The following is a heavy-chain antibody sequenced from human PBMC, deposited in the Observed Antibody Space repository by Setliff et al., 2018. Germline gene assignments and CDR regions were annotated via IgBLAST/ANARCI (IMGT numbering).Heavy chain of an antibody. J-gene: IGHJ5*02. CDR3: AREVAGTYHYFDP. Sequence: PSETLSLTCTVSGGSIDSGDYYWNWIRQPPGKGLEWIGYIYFSGSTYYNPSLKSRVTLSLDTSKNRFSLKLNSVTAADTALYFCAREVAGTYHYFDPWGQGTLGTVSS. CDR1: GGSIDSGDYY. V-gene: IGHV4-30-4*08. CDR2: IYFSGST. D-gene: IGHD6-19*01.